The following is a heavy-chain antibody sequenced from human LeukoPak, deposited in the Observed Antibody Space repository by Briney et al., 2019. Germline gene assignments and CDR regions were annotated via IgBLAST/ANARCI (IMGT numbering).Heavy chain of an antibody. CDR1: GFTSSTYW. CDR2: IWYDGSNK. J-gene: IGHJ4*02. V-gene: IGHV3-33*08. CDR3: ASSPPYHTSGFYFAY. Sequence: GGSLRLSCAAAGFTSSTYWMTWVRQAPGKGLEWVAVIWYDGSNKYYADSVKGRFTISRDNSKNTLYLQMNSLRAEDTAVYYCASSPPYHTSGFYFAYWGQGTLVTVSS. D-gene: IGHD3-22*01.